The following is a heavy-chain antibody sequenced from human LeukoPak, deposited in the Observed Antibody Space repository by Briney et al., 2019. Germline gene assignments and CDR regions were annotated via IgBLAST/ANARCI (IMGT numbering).Heavy chain of an antibody. Sequence: QTGGSLRLSCAASGFTFSSYGMHWVRQAPGKGLEWVAVISYDGSNKYYADSVKGRFTISRDNSKNTLYLQMNSLRAEDTAVYYCAKDLSVVTPFDYWGQGTPVTVSS. J-gene: IGHJ4*02. CDR3: AKDLSVVTPFDY. CDR2: ISYDGSNK. V-gene: IGHV3-30*18. CDR1: GFTFSSYG. D-gene: IGHD4-23*01.